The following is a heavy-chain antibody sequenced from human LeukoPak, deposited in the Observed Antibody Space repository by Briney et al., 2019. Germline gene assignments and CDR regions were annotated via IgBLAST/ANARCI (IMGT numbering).Heavy chain of an antibody. J-gene: IGHJ4*02. D-gene: IGHD6-19*01. CDR2: INPNDGGT. Sequence: ASVKVSCKASGYTLTICYVHWVRLAPGQGLEWMGLINPNDGGTSYAQKFQGRVTMTRDMSTSTVYMEVSSLRSEDTAVYYCARDLGSGWYYFDSWGQGTLVTVSS. V-gene: IGHV1-46*01. CDR1: GYTLTICY. CDR3: ARDLGSGWYYFDS.